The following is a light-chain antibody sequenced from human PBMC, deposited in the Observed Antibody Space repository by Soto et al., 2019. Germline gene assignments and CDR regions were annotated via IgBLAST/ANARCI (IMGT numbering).Light chain of an antibody. CDR1: EDISTW. J-gene: IGKJ1*01. CDR2: AAS. V-gene: IGKV1D-16*01. Sequence: DIQMTQSASSVSASLGDRVTITCRSSEDISTWLAWYQQKPGKAPKLLIYAASSLQSGVPSRFSGSGSGTDFTLTISSLQTEDFATYYCQHYNSYSEAFGQGTKVDIK. CDR3: QHYNSYSEA.